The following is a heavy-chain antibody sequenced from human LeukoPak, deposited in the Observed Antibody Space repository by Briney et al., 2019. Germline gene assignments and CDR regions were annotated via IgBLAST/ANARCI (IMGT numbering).Heavy chain of an antibody. V-gene: IGHV1-2*02. D-gene: IGHD2-2*01. CDR2: INPNSGGT. CDR3: ASKGCCSSTSCYGFDP. J-gene: IGHJ5*02. CDR1: GYTFTGYY. Sequence: ASVKVSCKASGYTFTGYYMHWVRQAPGQGLEWMGWINPNSGGTNYAQKFQGRVTMTRDTSISTAYMELSRLRSDDTAVYYCASKGCCSSTSCYGFDPWGQGTLVTVSS.